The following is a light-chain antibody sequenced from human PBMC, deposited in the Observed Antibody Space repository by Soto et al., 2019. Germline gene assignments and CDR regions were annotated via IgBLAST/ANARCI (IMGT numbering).Light chain of an antibody. J-gene: IGKJ5*01. CDR2: LAS. CDR3: LQAAQRPLT. V-gene: IGKV2-28*01. Sequence: DIVLTQSPLSLPVTPGEPASISCRSSQSLLQSNGNNHVDWYLQRPGQSPHVLLYLASSRPSGVLDRFSGSGSGPGFSLEISRVEDEDVGVYSCLQAAQRPLTFGQGTRLEIK. CDR1: QSLLQSNGNNH.